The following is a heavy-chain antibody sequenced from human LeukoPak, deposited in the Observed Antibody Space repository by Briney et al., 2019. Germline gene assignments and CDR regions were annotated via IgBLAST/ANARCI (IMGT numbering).Heavy chain of an antibody. CDR3: ARHPLGYCSSSSCYPHYYMDV. Sequence: KPSETLSLTCIVSGGSISSSIYYWAWVRQPPGKGLEWIGTVFYNGATQYSPSLRSRVTISIDTSTNQFSLKLTSVTAADTALYYCARHPLGYCSSSSCYPHYYMDVWGKGTTVTVSS. CDR1: GGSISSSIYY. D-gene: IGHD2-15*01. J-gene: IGHJ6*03. V-gene: IGHV4-39*07. CDR2: VFYNGAT.